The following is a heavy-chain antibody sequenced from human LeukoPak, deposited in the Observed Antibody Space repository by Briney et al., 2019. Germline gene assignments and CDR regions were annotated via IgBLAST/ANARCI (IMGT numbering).Heavy chain of an antibody. V-gene: IGHV3-23*01. CDR2: IRDSGSST. Sequence: GGALRLSCAASGFTFSSYAMSWVRQAPGKGLEWVSAIRDSGSSTHYADSVKDRFTTSRDNSKNTLFLQMNSLRAEDTAIYYCAKYGPQDSGSSHFDYWGQGALVTVSS. CDR3: AKYGPQDSGSSHFDY. J-gene: IGHJ4*02. CDR1: GFTFSSYA. D-gene: IGHD1-26*01.